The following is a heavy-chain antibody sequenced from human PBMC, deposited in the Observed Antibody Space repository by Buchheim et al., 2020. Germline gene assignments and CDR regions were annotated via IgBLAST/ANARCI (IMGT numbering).Heavy chain of an antibody. CDR1: GGSFSDYY. CDR2: INHSGST. CDR3: ARGPTIAAESTFYFDY. D-gene: IGHD6-13*01. Sequence: QVQLQQWGAGLLKPSETLSLTCAVFGGSFSDYYWSWIRQPPGKGLEWIGDINHSGSTNYSPSLKSRVTISVDTSKNQLSLKLSSMTAADTAVYYCARGPTIAAESTFYFDYWGQGTL. V-gene: IGHV4-34*01. J-gene: IGHJ4*02.